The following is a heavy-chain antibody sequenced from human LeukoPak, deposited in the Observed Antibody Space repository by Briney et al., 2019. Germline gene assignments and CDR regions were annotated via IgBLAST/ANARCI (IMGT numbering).Heavy chain of an antibody. D-gene: IGHD4-23*01. CDR2: INSDGSRT. V-gene: IGHV3-74*01. CDR3: ARDKYGGNSNAFDI. CDR1: GFTFSSYW. Sequence: TGGSLRLSCAASGFTFSSYWMPWVRQAPGKGPGWVSRINSDGSRTDYADSVKGRFTISRDNAKNTLYLQMNSLRAEDTAMYYCARDKYGGNSNAFDIWGQGTMVTVSS. J-gene: IGHJ3*02.